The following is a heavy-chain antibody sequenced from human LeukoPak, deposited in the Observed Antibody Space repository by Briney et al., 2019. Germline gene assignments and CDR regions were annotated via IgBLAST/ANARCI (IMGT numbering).Heavy chain of an antibody. D-gene: IGHD3-10*01. J-gene: IGHJ4*02. Sequence: PSETLSLTCTVSGGSISSSSYYWGWIRQPPGKGLEWIGSIYYSGSTYYNPSLKSRVTISVDTSKNQFSLKLSSVTAADTAVYYCARHRGTAGVINPLPFDYWGQGTLVTVSS. CDR3: ARHRGTAGVINPLPFDY. CDR1: GGSISSSSYY. V-gene: IGHV4-39*01. CDR2: IYYSGST.